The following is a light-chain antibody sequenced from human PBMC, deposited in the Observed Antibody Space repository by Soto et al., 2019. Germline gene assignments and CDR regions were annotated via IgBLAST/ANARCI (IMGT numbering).Light chain of an antibody. CDR1: QSVSSY. CDR2: SAS. CDR3: QYYGRSPLT. Sequence: DILLTQSPATLSLSPRERATLSCRASQSVSSYLAWYQQKPGQAPRPLMYSASSRAAGIPDRFSGSGSGTDFTLTISRLEPEDFAVYYCQYYGRSPLTFGGGTKVDI. J-gene: IGKJ4*01. V-gene: IGKV3-20*01.